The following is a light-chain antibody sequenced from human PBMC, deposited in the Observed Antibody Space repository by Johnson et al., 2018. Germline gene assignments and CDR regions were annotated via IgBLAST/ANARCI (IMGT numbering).Light chain of an antibody. CDR3: GTWDSSLSAGNV. CDR2: ENN. Sequence: QSVLTQPPSVSAAPGQKVTICCSGSSSNIGNNYVSWYQQLPGTAPKLLIYENNKRPSGIPDRFSGSKSGTSATLGITGLQTGDEADYYCGTWDSSLSAGNVFGTGTKVTVL. J-gene: IGLJ1*01. CDR1: SSNIGNNY. V-gene: IGLV1-51*02.